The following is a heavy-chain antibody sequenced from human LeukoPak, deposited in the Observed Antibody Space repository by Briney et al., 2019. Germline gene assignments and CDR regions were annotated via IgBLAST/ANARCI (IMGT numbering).Heavy chain of an antibody. V-gene: IGHV4-39*07. D-gene: IGHD6-19*01. CDR1: GGSSSNSLYY. CDR2: IDYSGST. Sequence: SETLSLTCSVSGGSSSNSLYYWGWVRQPPGKGLEWIGTIDYSGSTYYNPSLKSRATISIDTSKNQFSLTLSPVTAADTAIYYCAREYTLYISGWFIDYWGQGTVVTVSS. CDR3: AREYTLYISGWFIDY. J-gene: IGHJ4*02.